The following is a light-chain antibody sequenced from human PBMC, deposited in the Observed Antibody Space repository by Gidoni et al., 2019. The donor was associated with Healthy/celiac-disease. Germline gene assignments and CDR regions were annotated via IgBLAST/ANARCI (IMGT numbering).Light chain of an antibody. CDR3: QQYNNWPSF. J-gene: IGKJ5*01. Sequence: EIVMPQSPSTLSVSTGERATLSCRSSQSVRSNLAWYQQKTGQAPKLLIYGASTMATGIPVRFSGSGSGKEFTLTISSLQSEDFAVYYCQQYNNWPSFFGQGTRLEIK. CDR2: GAS. V-gene: IGKV3-15*01. CDR1: QSVRSN.